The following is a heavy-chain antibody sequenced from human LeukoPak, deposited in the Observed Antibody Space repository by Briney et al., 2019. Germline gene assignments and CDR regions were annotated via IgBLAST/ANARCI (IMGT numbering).Heavy chain of an antibody. CDR2: ISGSGGST. V-gene: IGHV3-23*01. Sequence: GGSLRLSCAASGFTFSSYDMSWVRRAPGKGLEWVSAISGSGGSTYYADSVKGRFTISRDKSKNTLYLQMNSLRAEDTAVYYCAKDASSGTYFDYWGQGTLVTVSS. CDR1: GFTFSSYD. D-gene: IGHD1-1*01. J-gene: IGHJ4*02. CDR3: AKDASSGTYFDY.